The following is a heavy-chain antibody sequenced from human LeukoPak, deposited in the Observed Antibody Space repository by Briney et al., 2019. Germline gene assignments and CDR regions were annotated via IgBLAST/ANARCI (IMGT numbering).Heavy chain of an antibody. CDR2: IYHSGST. CDR3: ARVRGYCSSTICYRYYFDY. D-gene: IGHD2-2*01. Sequence: SETLSLTCTVSGYFISSGYYWGWIRQPPGKGLEWIGTIYHSGSTYYNPSLKSRVTISVDTSKNQFSLKLTSVTAADTAVYCCARVRGYCSSTICYRYYFDYWGQGTLVTVSS. J-gene: IGHJ4*02. CDR1: GYFISSGYY. V-gene: IGHV4-38-2*02.